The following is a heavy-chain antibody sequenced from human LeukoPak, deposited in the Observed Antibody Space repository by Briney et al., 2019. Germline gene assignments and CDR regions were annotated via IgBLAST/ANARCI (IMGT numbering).Heavy chain of an antibody. D-gene: IGHD2/OR15-2a*01. V-gene: IGHV3-23*01. J-gene: IGHJ5*02. CDR1: GFTFSNYA. CDR2: ISGSGTTT. Sequence: PGASLRLSCAASGFTFSNYAMNWVRQAPGKGLEWASFISGSGTTTQYADSVKGRFTISSDNSKNTLYLQMNSLRAEDTAVYYCAKAQAIFGHNWFDPWGQGTLVTVSS. CDR3: AKAQAIFGHNWFDP.